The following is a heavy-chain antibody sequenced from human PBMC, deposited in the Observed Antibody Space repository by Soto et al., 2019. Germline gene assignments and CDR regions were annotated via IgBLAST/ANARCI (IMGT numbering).Heavy chain of an antibody. CDR2: INHSGST. CDR1: GGSFSGYY. D-gene: IGHD6-19*01. J-gene: IGHJ4*02. Sequence: QVQLQQWGAGLLKPSETLSLTCAVYGGSFSGYYWNWIRQPPGKGLEWIGEINHSGSTNYNPSLKRRVTLSVNTSKSRSSRTLSSVTAADTAVNYCARGWGSGVFDYWGQGTLVTVPS. V-gene: IGHV4-34*01. CDR3: ARGWGSGVFDY.